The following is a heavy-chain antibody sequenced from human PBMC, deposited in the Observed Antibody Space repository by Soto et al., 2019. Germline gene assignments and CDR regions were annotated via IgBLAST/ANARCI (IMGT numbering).Heavy chain of an antibody. CDR3: ARDGLGGYDILTTNVGRLYYYYMDV. V-gene: IGHV1-18*01. CDR2: ISAYNGNT. D-gene: IGHD3-9*01. J-gene: IGHJ6*03. CDR1: GYTFTSYG. Sequence: ASVKVSCKASGYTFTSYGISWVRQAPGQGLEWMGWISAYNGNTNYAQKLQGRVTMTTDTSTGTAYMELRSLRSDDTAVYYCARDGLGGYDILTTNVGRLYYYYMDVWGKGTTVTVSS.